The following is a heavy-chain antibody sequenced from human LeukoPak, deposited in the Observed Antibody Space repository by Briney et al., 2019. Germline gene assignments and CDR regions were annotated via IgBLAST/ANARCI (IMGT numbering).Heavy chain of an antibody. CDR3: AKLGSDWHGYPLDY. Sequence: PGGSLRLSCAASGFTFSSYAMSWVRQAPGKGLEWVSAISGSGGSTYYADSVKGRFTISRDNSKNTLYLQMNSLRAEDTAVYYCAKLGSDWHGYPLDYWGQGTLVTVSS. D-gene: IGHD3-22*01. CDR1: GFTFSSYA. CDR2: ISGSGGST. V-gene: IGHV3-23*01. J-gene: IGHJ4*02.